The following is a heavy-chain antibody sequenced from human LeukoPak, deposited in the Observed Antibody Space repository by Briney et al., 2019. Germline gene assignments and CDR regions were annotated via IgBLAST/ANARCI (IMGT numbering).Heavy chain of an antibody. Sequence: GGSLRLSCAASGFTFSDYYMSWIRQAPGKGLEWVSYISSSGSTIYYADSVKGRFTISRDNAKNSLYLQMNSLRAEDTAVYYCARELVGSGSYFPPFQHWGQGTLVTVSS. CDR1: GFTFSDYY. CDR2: ISSSGSTI. D-gene: IGHD1-26*01. CDR3: ARELVGSGSYFPPFQH. V-gene: IGHV3-11*01. J-gene: IGHJ1*01.